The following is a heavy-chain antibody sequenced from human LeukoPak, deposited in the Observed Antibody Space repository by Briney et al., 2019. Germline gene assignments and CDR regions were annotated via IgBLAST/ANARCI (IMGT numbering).Heavy chain of an antibody. CDR2: IIPIFGTA. Sequence: ASVKVSCKASGGTFSSYAISWVRQAPGQGLEWMRGIIPIFGTANYAQKFQGRVTITADESTSTAYMELSSLRSEDTAVYYCASNSGYDNYYGMDVWGQGTTVTVSS. CDR3: ASNSGYDNYYGMDV. CDR1: GGTFSSYA. J-gene: IGHJ6*02. V-gene: IGHV1-69*13. D-gene: IGHD5-12*01.